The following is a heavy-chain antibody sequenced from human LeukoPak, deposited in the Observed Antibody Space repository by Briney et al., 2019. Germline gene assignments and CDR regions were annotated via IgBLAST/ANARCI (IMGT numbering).Heavy chain of an antibody. D-gene: IGHD5-24*01. V-gene: IGHV4-34*01. J-gene: IGHJ4*02. Sequence: SETLSLTCAVYGGSFSGYYWSWIRQPPGKGLEWIGEINHSGSTNYNPSLKSRVTISVDTSKNQFSLKLSSVTAADTAVYYCARGGLATISSFIANYFDYWGRGTLVTVSS. CDR1: GGSFSGYY. CDR2: INHSGST. CDR3: ARGGLATISSFIANYFDY.